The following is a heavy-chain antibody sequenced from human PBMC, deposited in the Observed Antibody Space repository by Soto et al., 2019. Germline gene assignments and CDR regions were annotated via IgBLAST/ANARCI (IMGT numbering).Heavy chain of an antibody. Sequence: GGSLRLSCAASGFPFSTTDMSWVRQAPGKGLEWVSTIDGSGGGTYYADFVKGRFTISRDNSKNTVYPQMTTLRVDDTAKYYCAKNSRWFNTWGQGTLVTVSS. CDR1: GFPFSTTD. CDR2: IDGSGGGT. CDR3: AKNSRWFNT. V-gene: IGHV3-23*01. J-gene: IGHJ5*02.